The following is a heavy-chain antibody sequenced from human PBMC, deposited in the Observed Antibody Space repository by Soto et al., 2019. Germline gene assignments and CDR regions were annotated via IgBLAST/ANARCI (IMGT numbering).Heavy chain of an antibody. CDR2: IYHCGST. D-gene: IGHD6-19*01. CDR3: ARAGGLGAVAVDY. J-gene: IGHJ4*02. Sequence: QLQLQESGSGLVKPSQTLSLTCAVSDGSISSGGYSWSWIRQPPGKGLEWIGYIYHCGSTYYNPSLKSRVTISVDRSKNQFSLKLSSVTAADTAVYYCARAGGLGAVAVDYWGQGTLVTVSS. V-gene: IGHV4-30-2*01. CDR1: DGSISSGGYS.